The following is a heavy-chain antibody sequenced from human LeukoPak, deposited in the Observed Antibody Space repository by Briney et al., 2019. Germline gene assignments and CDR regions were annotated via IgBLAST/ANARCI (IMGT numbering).Heavy chain of an antibody. J-gene: IGHJ4*02. V-gene: IGHV1-8*03. Sequence: ASVKVSCKASGGTFSSYDINWVRQATGQGLEWMGWMNPNSGNTGYAQKFQGRVTITRNTSISTAYMELSSLRSEDTAVYYCARETMSGSPFDYWGQGTLVTVSS. CDR1: GGTFSSYD. CDR2: MNPNSGNT. D-gene: IGHD6-13*01. CDR3: ARETMSGSPFDY.